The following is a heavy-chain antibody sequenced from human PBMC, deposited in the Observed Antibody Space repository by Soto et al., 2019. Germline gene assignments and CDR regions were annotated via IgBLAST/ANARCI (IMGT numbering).Heavy chain of an antibody. D-gene: IGHD6-19*01. Sequence: QVQVQESGPGLVKASGTLSLTCAVSGGSISDNWWSWVRQPPGKGLEWIGEISHTGTTHYNPSLWSRVTISIDKSKYQFSLNLSSVTAADTGVYYCARHIAVPSTRGFDFWGQGTLVTVFS. V-gene: IGHV4-4*02. CDR3: ARHIAVPSTRGFDF. J-gene: IGHJ4*02. CDR1: GGSISDNW. CDR2: ISHTGTT.